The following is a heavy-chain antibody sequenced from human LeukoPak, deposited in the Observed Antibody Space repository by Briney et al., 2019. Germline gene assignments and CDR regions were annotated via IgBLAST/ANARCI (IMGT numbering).Heavy chain of an antibody. V-gene: IGHV3-30*02. Sequence: PGGSLRLSCAASRFTFSNYGMNWVRQAPGKGLGWVAFIRYDGSNKYYADSVKGRFTISRDNSKNTLYLQMNSLRAEDTAVYYCAKDLGLLLMSYFDYWGQGTLVTVSS. CDR2: IRYDGSNK. J-gene: IGHJ4*02. CDR3: AKDLGLLLMSYFDY. CDR1: RFTFSNYG. D-gene: IGHD3-22*01.